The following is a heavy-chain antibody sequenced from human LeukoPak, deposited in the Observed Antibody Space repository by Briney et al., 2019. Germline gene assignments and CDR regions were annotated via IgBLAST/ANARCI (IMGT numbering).Heavy chain of an antibody. Sequence: PSETLSLTRIVSGGSISNYYWSWIRQPAGKGLQWIGRINIRGNTNYNPSLKSRVTMSVDTSKNQFSLKLHSLTAADTAVYYCAREFGDFDYWGQGTLVTVSS. J-gene: IGHJ4*02. CDR3: AREFGDFDY. V-gene: IGHV4-4*07. CDR2: INIRGNT. D-gene: IGHD3-10*01. CDR1: GGSISNYY.